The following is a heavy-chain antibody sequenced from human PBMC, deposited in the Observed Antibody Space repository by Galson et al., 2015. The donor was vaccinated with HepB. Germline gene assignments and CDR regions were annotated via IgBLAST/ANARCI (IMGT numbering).Heavy chain of an antibody. CDR2: INGEGSTT. V-gene: IGHV3-74*01. Sequence: SLRLSCAASGFTISSYWMHWVRQTPGKGLVWVSNINGEGSTTYYAGSVKGRFTISRDNAKNTLFLQMNSLRAEDTAVYYCARSVGGGSAYWGQGTLVTVSS. D-gene: IGHD1-26*01. CDR3: ARSVGGGSAY. J-gene: IGHJ4*02. CDR1: GFTISSYW.